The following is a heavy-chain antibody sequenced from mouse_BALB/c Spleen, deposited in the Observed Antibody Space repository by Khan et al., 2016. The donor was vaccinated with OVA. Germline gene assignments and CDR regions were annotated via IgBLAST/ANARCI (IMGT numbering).Heavy chain of an antibody. CDR2: IYPGNVNT. V-gene: IGHV1S56*01. CDR3: AREGYYGNYRAWFAY. CDR1: GYTFTSYY. Sequence: VQLQQSGPELVKPGASVRISCKASGYTFTSYYINWVKQRPGQGLEWIGWIYPGNVNTKYNEKFKGKATLTADKYSSTAYLQLSSLTSEDSAVYFFAREGYYGNYRAWFAYWGQGTLVTVSA. J-gene: IGHJ3*01. D-gene: IGHD2-1*01.